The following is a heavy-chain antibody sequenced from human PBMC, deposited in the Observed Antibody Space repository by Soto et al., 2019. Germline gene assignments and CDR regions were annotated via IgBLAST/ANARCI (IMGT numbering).Heavy chain of an antibody. CDR2: INHSGST. CDR1: GGSFSGYY. J-gene: IGHJ6*02. CDR3: ARGDMVRGAAKNKFYGMDV. D-gene: IGHD3-10*01. V-gene: IGHV4-34*01. Sequence: PSETLSLTCAVYGGSFSGYYWSWIRQPPGKGLEWIGEINHSGSTNYNPSLKSRVTISVDTSKNQFSLKLSSVTAADTAVYYCARGDMVRGAAKNKFYGMDVWGQGTTVTVSS.